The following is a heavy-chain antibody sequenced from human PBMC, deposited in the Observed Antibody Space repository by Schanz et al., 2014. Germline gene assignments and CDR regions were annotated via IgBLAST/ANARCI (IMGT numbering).Heavy chain of an antibody. D-gene: IGHD5-18*01. Sequence: QVQLVESGGGVVQPGRSLRLSCAASGFTFSNYGLVWVRQAPGKGLEWLAVISYDGSDKFHADSVKGRFTISRDNSKNTLYLQMNSLRAEDTAVYYCAKYGGGYSYGFVEYWGQGILVTVSS. CDR3: AKYGGGYSYGFVEY. CDR1: GFTFSNYG. V-gene: IGHV3-30*18. J-gene: IGHJ4*02. CDR2: ISYDGSDK.